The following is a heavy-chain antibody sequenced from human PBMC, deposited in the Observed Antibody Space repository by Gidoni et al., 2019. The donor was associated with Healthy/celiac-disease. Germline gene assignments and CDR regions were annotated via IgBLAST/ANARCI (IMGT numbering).Heavy chain of an antibody. CDR3: RGYCSSTSCYRYDV. Sequence: QLQLQESGPGLVKPSETLSLTCTVSGGSISSSSYYWGWIRQPPGKGLEWIGSIYYSGSTYYNPSLKSRVTISVDTSKNQFSLKLSSVTAADTAVYYCRGYCSSTSCYRYDVWGQGTTVTVSS. CDR1: GGSISSSSYY. CDR2: IYYSGST. D-gene: IGHD2-2*03. J-gene: IGHJ6*02. V-gene: IGHV4-39*01.